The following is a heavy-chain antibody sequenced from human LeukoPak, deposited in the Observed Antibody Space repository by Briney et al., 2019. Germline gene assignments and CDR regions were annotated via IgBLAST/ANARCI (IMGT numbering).Heavy chain of an antibody. Sequence: GGSLRLSCAASGFTFSSYGMHWVRQAPGKGLEWVAVISYDGSNKDYADSVKGRFTISRDNSKNTLYVQMNSLRAEDTAVYYCAKDLDYLYGMDVWGQGTTVTVSS. J-gene: IGHJ6*02. CDR3: AKDLDYLYGMDV. CDR1: GFTFSSYG. CDR2: ISYDGSNK. V-gene: IGHV3-30*18.